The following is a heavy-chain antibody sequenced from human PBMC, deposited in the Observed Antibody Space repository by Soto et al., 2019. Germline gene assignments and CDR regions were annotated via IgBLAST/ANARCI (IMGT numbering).Heavy chain of an antibody. D-gene: IGHD3-22*01. V-gene: IGHV1-69*01. CDR2: IIPIFGTA. J-gene: IGHJ4*02. Sequence: QVQLVQSGAEVKKPGSSVKVSCKASGGTFSSYAISWVRQAPGQGLEWMGGIIPIFGTANYAQKFPGRVTITADEFTGTGYMELSSVRSEDTAVYYCARDSSGYYYHLYYFDYWGQGTLVTVSS. CDR1: GGTFSSYA. CDR3: ARDSSGYYYHLYYFDY.